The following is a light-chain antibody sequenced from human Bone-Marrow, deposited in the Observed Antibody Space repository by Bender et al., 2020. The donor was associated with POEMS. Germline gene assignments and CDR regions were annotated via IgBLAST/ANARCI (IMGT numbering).Light chain of an antibody. CDR1: ALPKQY. J-gene: IGLJ3*02. Sequence: SYELTQPPSGSVSPGQTARITCSGDALPKQYAHWYQEKPGQAPVLVIYKDSERPSGIPDRFSGSGSGTTVTLTISGVQAEDEADYYCQSGDTSGTWVFGGGTKLTVL. V-gene: IGLV3-25*03. CDR2: KDS. CDR3: QSGDTSGTWV.